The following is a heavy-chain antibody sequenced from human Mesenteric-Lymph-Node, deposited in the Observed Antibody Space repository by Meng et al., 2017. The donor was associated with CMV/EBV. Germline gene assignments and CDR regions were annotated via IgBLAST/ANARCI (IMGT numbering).Heavy chain of an antibody. J-gene: IGHJ4*02. CDR1: GGSISSGDYD. V-gene: IGHV4-30-4*08. Sequence: TRTVAGGSISSGDYDWSWIRQTPGRGLEWIAHISDSGRTHHNPPLKSRLTISIDSSKNQFSLKLRSVTAADTAVYYCARNVESYFDYWGQGMLVTVS. CDR2: ISDSGRT. CDR3: ARNVESYFDY. D-gene: IGHD5-24*01.